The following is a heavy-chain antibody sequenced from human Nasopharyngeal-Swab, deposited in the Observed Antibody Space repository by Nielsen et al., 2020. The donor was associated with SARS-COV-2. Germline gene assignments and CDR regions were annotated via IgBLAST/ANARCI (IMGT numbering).Heavy chain of an antibody. J-gene: IGHJ3*02. CDR3: ARVKWELLTVPFDI. D-gene: IGHD1-26*01. V-gene: IGHV3-21*01. CDR1: GFTFSSYS. Sequence: GESLKISCAASGFTFSSYSMNWVRQAPGKGLEWVSSISSSSSYIYYADSVKGRFTISRDNAKNSLYLQMNSLRAEDTAVYYCARVKWELLTVPFDIWGQGTMVTVSS. CDR2: ISSSSSYI.